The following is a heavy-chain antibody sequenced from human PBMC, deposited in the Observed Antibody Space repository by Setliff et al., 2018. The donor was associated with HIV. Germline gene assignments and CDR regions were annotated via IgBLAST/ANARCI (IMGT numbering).Heavy chain of an antibody. Sequence: PGGSLRLSCAASEFTLSGYSMSWVRQVPGKGLEWVSAIDPSGSDYIYYADSVKGRFTISRDNAKNSLFLQMNSLRAEDTAVYYCARHGSLSEPAAIVVGYWGQGILVTVSS. CDR1: EFTLSGYS. J-gene: IGHJ4*02. CDR3: ARHGSLSEPAAIVVGY. V-gene: IGHV3-21*01. CDR2: IDPSGSDYI. D-gene: IGHD2-15*01.